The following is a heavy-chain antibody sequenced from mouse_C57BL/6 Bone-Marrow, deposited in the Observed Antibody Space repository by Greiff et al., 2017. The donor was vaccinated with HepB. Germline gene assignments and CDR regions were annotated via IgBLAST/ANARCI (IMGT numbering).Heavy chain of an antibody. CDR2: ISDGGSYT. D-gene: IGHD2-4*01. J-gene: IGHJ2*01. V-gene: IGHV5-4*01. CDR1: GFTFSSYA. Sequence: EVNVVESGGGLVKPGGSLKLSCAASGFTFSSYAMSWVRQTPEKRLEWVATISDGGSYTYYPDNVKGRFTISRDNAKNNLYLQMSHLKSEDTAMYYCARDPGDYGDYFDYWGQGTTLTVSS. CDR3: ARDPGDYGDYFDY.